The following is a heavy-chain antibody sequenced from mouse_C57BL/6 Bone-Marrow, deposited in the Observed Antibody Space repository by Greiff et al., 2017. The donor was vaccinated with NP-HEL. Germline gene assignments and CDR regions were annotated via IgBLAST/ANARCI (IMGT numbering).Heavy chain of an antibody. CDR3: TEGVGWLLFDY. J-gene: IGHJ2*01. CDR1: GFTFSNYW. D-gene: IGHD2-3*01. CDR2: IRLKSDNYAT. V-gene: IGHV6-3*01. Sequence: EVQLVESGGGLVQPGGSMKLSCVASGFTFSNYWMNWVRQSPEKGLEWVAQIRLKSDNYATHYAESVKGRFTISRDDSKSSVYLQMNNLRAEDTGIYYCTEGVGWLLFDYWGQGTTLTVSS.